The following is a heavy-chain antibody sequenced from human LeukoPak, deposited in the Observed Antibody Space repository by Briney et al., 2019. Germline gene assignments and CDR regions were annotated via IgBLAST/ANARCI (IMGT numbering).Heavy chain of an antibody. J-gene: IGHJ4*02. Sequence: SETLSLTCTVSGGSISSSSYYWGWIRQPPGKGLEWIGEINHSGSTNYNPSLKSRVTISVDTSKNQFSLKLSSVTAADTAVYYCAAGGTAMVPGGYFDYWGQGTLVTVSS. CDR2: INHSGST. D-gene: IGHD5-18*01. V-gene: IGHV4-39*07. CDR3: AAGGTAMVPGGYFDY. CDR1: GGSISSSSYY.